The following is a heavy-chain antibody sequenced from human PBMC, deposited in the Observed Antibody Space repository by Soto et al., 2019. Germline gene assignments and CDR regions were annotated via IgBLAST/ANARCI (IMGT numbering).Heavy chain of an antibody. D-gene: IGHD2-21*02. CDR1: GGSISSGDYY. CDR3: ARAMVVTQNWFDP. J-gene: IGHJ5*02. V-gene: IGHV4-30-4*01. CDR2: IYYSGST. Sequence: SETLSLTCTVSGGSISSGDYYWSWIRQPPGKGLEWIGYIYYSGSTYYNLSLKSRVTISVDTSKNQFSLKLSSVTAADTAVYYCARAMVVTQNWFDPWGQGTLVTVPQ.